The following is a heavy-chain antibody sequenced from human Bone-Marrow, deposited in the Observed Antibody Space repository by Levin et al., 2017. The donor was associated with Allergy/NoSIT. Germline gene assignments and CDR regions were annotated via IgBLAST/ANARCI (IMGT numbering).Heavy chain of an antibody. CDR3: GRHAALHDYGGENYRGAMDV. CDR2: IYYSEST. CDR1: GASISTNNYY. D-gene: IGHD4-23*01. Sequence: PSETLSLTCTVSGASISTNNYYWGWFRQPPGKGLEWIGSIYYSESTYYTPSLKSRVTISVDTSKNQFSLKVRSVTAAATAVYYCGRHAALHDYGGENYRGAMDVWGQGTTVTVSS. V-gene: IGHV4-39*01. J-gene: IGHJ6*02.